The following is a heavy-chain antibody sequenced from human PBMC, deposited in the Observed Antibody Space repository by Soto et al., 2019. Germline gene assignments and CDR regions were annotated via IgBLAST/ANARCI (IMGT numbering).Heavy chain of an antibody. CDR3: ATSYDSGIQAFDY. Sequence: QVHLVQSGAELKKPGSSVRVSCKASGDTFNFYTINWVRQAHGLGLEWMGRTNPILSMSNSALKFQGRLSISADKSTSTAYMDLRSLRSDDTAVYYCATSYDSGIQAFDYWGQVSLVTVSS. V-gene: IGHV1-69*02. CDR1: GDTFNFYT. CDR2: TNPILSMS. J-gene: IGHJ4*02. D-gene: IGHD3-10*01.